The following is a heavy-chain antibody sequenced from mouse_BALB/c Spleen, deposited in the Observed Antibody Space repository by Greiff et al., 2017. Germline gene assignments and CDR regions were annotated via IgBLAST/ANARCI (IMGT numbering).Heavy chain of an antibody. CDR3: ARRGDTYGNYEFAY. J-gene: IGHJ3*01. Sequence: QVQLKESGAELMKPGASVKISCKATGYTFSSYWIEWVKQRPGHGLEWIGEILPGSGSTNYNEKFKGKATFTADTSSNTAYMQLSSLTSEDSAVYYCARRGDTYGNYEFAYWGQGTLVTVSA. V-gene: IGHV1-9*01. CDR1: GYTFSSYW. CDR2: ILPGSGST. D-gene: IGHD2-10*02.